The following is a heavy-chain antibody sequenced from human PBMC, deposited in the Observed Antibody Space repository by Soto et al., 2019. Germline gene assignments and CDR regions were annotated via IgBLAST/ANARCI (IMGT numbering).Heavy chain of an antibody. CDR2: INPTGGST. CDR1: GYTFTSFY. Sequence: ASVKVSCKASGYTFTSFYIHWVRQAPGQGLEWMAIINPTGGSTNYAQRFRGSVTLTMDTSTSTVYMELSGLRSEDTAVYYCARNLASADVWGQGTLVTVSS. CDR3: ARNLASADV. D-gene: IGHD6-13*01. J-gene: IGHJ4*02. V-gene: IGHV1-46*01.